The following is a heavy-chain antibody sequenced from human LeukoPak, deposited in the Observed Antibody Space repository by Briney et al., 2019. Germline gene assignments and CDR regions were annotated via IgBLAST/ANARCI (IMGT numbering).Heavy chain of an antibody. Sequence: GGSLRLSCAASGFTFTYYGMHWVRQAPGKGLERVAAISYDGNHEFYADSVKGRITISRDNARKSLYLQMDSLRADDTAAYYCARIGCAGDNCPKAGRALGGYWGQGTLVTVSS. CDR1: GFTFTYYG. J-gene: IGHJ4*02. CDR3: ARIGCAGDNCPKAGRALGGY. D-gene: IGHD2-21*01. CDR2: ISYDGNHE. V-gene: IGHV3-30*03.